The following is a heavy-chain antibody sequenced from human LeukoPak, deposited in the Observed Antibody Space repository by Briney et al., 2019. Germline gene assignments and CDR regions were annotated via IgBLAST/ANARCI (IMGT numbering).Heavy chain of an antibody. J-gene: IGHJ4*02. CDR1: GGSISSGGYY. D-gene: IGHD1-26*01. CDR2: IYYSGST. Sequence: SETLSLTCTVSGGSISSGGYYWSWIRQHPGKGLEWIGHIYYSGSTYYNPSLKSRVTISVDTSKNQFSLKLSSVTAADTAVYYCASLYSGSYNYWGQGTLVTVSS. V-gene: IGHV4-31*03. CDR3: ASLYSGSYNY.